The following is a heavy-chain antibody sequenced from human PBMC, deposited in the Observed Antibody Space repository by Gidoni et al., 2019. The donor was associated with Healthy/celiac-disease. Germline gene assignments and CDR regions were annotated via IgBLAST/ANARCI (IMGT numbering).Heavy chain of an antibody. CDR3: ARDWEDIVVVPAALNYYYYGMDV. Sequence: EVQLVESGGGLVKPGGSLRLSCAASGFTFSSYSMNWVRQAPGKGLEWVSSISSSSSYIYYADSVKGRFTISRDNAKNSLYLQMNSLRAEDTAVYYCARDWEDIVVVPAALNYYYYGMDVWGQGTTVTVSS. CDR1: GFTFSSYS. CDR2: ISSSSSYI. D-gene: IGHD2-2*01. J-gene: IGHJ6*02. V-gene: IGHV3-21*01.